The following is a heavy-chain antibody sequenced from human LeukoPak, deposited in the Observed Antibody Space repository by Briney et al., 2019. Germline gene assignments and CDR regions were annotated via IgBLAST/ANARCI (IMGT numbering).Heavy chain of an antibody. V-gene: IGHV1-2*02. J-gene: IGHJ1*01. CDR2: INPNSGGT. Sequence: ASVKVSCKASGYTFTGYYMHWVRQAPGQGLEWMGWINPNSGGTNYAQKFQGRVTMTRDTSISTAHMELSRLRSDDTAVYYCASVGSSRNRQLYFQHWGQGTLVTVSS. CDR1: GYTFTGYY. CDR3: ASVGSSRNRQLYFQH. D-gene: IGHD6-13*01.